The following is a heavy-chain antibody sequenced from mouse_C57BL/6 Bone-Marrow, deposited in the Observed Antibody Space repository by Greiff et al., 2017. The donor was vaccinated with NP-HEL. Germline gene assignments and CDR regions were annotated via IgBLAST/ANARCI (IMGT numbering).Heavy chain of an antibody. CDR2: IYPGDGDT. V-gene: IGHV1-82*01. J-gene: IGHJ3*01. CDR3: ARWYYGSSYIFAY. Sequence: VQLQQSGPELVKPGASVKISCKASGYAFSSSWMNWVKQRPGKGLEWIGRIYPGDGDTNYNGKFKGKATLTADKSSSTAYMQRSSLTSEDSAVYFCARWYYGSSYIFAYWGQGTLVTVSA. CDR1: GYAFSSSW. D-gene: IGHD1-1*01.